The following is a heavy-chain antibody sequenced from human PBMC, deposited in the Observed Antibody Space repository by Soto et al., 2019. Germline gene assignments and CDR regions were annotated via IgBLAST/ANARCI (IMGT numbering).Heavy chain of an antibody. Sequence: DVQLVESGGGIVQPGGSLRLSCAASGFTVTSYWMHWVRQAPGKGLVWVSRTSPAGSSTYYADFVRGRFTISKDTAKNTLYLQINSLGAEDTAVYYCARGNTVYGNFDYWGQGTLVTVSS. CDR1: GFTVTSYW. CDR3: ARGNTVYGNFDY. V-gene: IGHV3-74*01. CDR2: TSPAGSST. J-gene: IGHJ4*02. D-gene: IGHD5-12*01.